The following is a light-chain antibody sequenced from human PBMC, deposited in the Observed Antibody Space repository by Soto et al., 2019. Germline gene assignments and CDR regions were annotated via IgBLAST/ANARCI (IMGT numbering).Light chain of an antibody. Sequence: QSALTQPASVSGSPGQSITISCTGTSSDVGTYKYVFWYQQHPGKAPKLMIYDVSNRPSGVSNRFSGSKSGNTASLTISGLQAEDEADYYCSSYTSGNTVVFGGGTKLTVL. CDR1: SSDVGTYKY. V-gene: IGLV2-14*03. CDR2: DVS. J-gene: IGLJ2*01. CDR3: SSYTSGNTVV.